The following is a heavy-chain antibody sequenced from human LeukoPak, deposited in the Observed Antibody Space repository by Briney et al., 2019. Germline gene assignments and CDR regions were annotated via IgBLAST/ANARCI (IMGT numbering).Heavy chain of an antibody. Sequence: GGSLRLSCAASGFTVSSNYMSWVRQAPGKGLEWVSVIYSGGSTYYGDSVKGRFTISRDNSKNTLYLQMNSLRAEDTAVYYCAKGGFGESNFDYWGQGTLVTVSS. CDR3: AKGGFGESNFDY. CDR1: GFTVSSNY. D-gene: IGHD3-10*01. J-gene: IGHJ4*02. CDR2: IYSGGST. V-gene: IGHV3-53*01.